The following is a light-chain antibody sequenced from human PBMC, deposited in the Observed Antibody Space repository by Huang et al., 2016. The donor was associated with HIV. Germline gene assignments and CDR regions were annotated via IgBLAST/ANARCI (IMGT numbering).Light chain of an antibody. CDR2: KIS. V-gene: IGKV2-30*01. Sequence: DVVLTQSPLSLPVTLGQPASISCWSSQSLIYSDGNTYLSWFQQRPGQSPRRLIYKISNRDSGVPDRFSGSGSGSDFTLKISKVEAEDVAVYYGMQGTHWPPITFGQGTRLEI. CDR3: MQGTHWPPIT. CDR1: QSLIYSDGNTY. J-gene: IGKJ5*01.